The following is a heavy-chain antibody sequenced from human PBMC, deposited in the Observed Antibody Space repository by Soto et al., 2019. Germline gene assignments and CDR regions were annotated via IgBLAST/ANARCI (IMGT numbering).Heavy chain of an antibody. J-gene: IGHJ4*02. CDR3: AKVRGLVLSFDFDY. CDR2: ISWKSGSI. Sequence: EVQLVESGGGLVQPGRSLRLSCAASGFTFDDYSMHWVRQAPGKGLGWVSGISWKSGSIAYADSVNGRFTIARDNTKNTLDLQMNSLRAEDTGLYYCAKVRGLVLSFDFDYWGQGTLVTVSS. V-gene: IGHV3-9*01. D-gene: IGHD6-6*01. CDR1: GFTFDDYS.